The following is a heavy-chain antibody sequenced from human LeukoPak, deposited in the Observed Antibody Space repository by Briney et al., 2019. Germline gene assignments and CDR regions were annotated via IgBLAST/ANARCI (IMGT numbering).Heavy chain of an antibody. CDR3: AMTYDFWTGSFEY. V-gene: IGHV4-59*02. Sequence: SETLSLTCNVSVRSVSDYYVSWTRHSPGKGLECIGYIYYTGSTGQKHSLKSRVTISLETSKNQFSLQLRSVTAADTALYYCAMTYDFWTGSFEYWGQGILVTVSS. CDR1: VRSVSDYY. J-gene: IGHJ4*02. D-gene: IGHD3-3*01. CDR2: IYYTGST.